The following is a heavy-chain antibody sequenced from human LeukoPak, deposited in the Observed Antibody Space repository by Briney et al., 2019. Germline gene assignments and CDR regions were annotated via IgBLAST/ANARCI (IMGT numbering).Heavy chain of an antibody. J-gene: IGHJ4*02. CDR3: ARHRREYYDSWSGYPYYFDY. Sequence: PSETLSLTCTVSGGSISSYYWSWIRQPPGKGLEWIGYIYTSGSTNYNPSLRSRVTISVDTSKNQFSLKLSSVTAADTAVYYCARHRREYYDSWSGYPYYFDYWGQGTLVTVSS. V-gene: IGHV4-4*09. CDR1: GGSISSYY. D-gene: IGHD3-3*01. CDR2: IYTSGST.